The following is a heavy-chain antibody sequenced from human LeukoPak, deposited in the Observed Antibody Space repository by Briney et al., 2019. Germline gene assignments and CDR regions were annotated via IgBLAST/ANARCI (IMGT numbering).Heavy chain of an antibody. V-gene: IGHV3-7*01. CDR1: GFTFSSYW. Sequence: GGSLRLSCAASGFTFSSYWMSWVRQAPGKGLEWVANIKQDGSEKYYVDSVKGRFTISRDNAKNSLYLQMDSLTAEDTAVYYCTRKGSQWDFLVDYWGQGTRVAVS. J-gene: IGHJ4*02. CDR2: IKQDGSEK. D-gene: IGHD2/OR15-2a*01. CDR3: TRKGSQWDFLVDY.